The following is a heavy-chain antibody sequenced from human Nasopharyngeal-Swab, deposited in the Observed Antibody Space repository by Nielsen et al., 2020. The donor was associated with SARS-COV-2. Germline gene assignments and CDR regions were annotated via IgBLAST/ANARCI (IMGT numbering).Heavy chain of an antibody. D-gene: IGHD1-26*01. CDR3: ARRGLRHTSLDSDF. Sequence: WVRQAPGQGLEWMGWISAYNGNTNYAQKLQGRVTMTTDTSTTTAYMELRSLKSDDTAVYYCARRGLRHTSLDSDFWGQGTLVTVSS. V-gene: IGHV1-18*01. CDR2: ISAYNGNT. J-gene: IGHJ4*02.